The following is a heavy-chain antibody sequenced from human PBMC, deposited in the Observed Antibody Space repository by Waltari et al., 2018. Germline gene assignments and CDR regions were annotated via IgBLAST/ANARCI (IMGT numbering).Heavy chain of an antibody. CDR3: AKDRPAQQLVHY. V-gene: IGHV3-23*01. CDR1: YA. CDR2: ISGSGGST. Sequence: YAMSWVRQAPGKWLEWVSAISGSGGSTYYADSVKGRFTISRDNSKNTLYLQMNSLRAEDTAVYYCAKDRPAQQLVHYWGQGTLVTVSS. J-gene: IGHJ4*02. D-gene: IGHD6-13*01.